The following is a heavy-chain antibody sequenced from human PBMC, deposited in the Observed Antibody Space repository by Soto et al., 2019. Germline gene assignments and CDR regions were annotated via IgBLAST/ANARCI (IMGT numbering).Heavy chain of an antibody. Sequence: PSETLSLTCTVSGGSISSSSYYWGWIRQPPGKGLEWIGSIYYSGSTYYNPSLKSRVTISVDTSKNQFSLKLSSVTAADTSVYYCARRHASGYDYGYFDYWGQGTLVTVSS. CDR2: IYYSGST. CDR3: ARRHASGYDYGYFDY. D-gene: IGHD5-12*01. J-gene: IGHJ4*02. CDR1: GGSISSSSYY. V-gene: IGHV4-39*01.